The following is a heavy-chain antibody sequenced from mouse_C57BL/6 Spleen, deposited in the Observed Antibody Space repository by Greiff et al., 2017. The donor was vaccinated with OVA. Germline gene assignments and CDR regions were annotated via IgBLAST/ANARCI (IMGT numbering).Heavy chain of an antibody. CDR3: ALHAWFAY. Sequence: VQLQQSGPELVKPGASVKISCKASGYTFTDYYMNWVKQSHGKSLEWIGDINPKNGGTSYNQKFKGKATLTVDKSSSTAYMELRSLTSEDSAVYYCALHAWFAYWGQGTLVTVSA. J-gene: IGHJ3*01. V-gene: IGHV1-26*01. CDR1: GYTFTDYY. CDR2: INPKNGGT.